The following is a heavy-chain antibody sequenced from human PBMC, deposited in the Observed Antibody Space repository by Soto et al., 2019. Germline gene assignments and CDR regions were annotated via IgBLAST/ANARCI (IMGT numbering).Heavy chain of an antibody. D-gene: IGHD7-27*01. CDR1: GGSFSSYT. J-gene: IGHJ4*02. CDR2: IIPIIGAP. V-gene: IGHV1-69*08. Sequence: QVQLVQSGAEVKKPGSSVKVSCKTSGGSFSSYTINWVRQAPGQGLEWMGRIIPIIGAPNYAQKFQGRVTITADTSTSTAYMELSSLTSEDTAVYYCARELGDPLAANRGPWVYWGQGTLVTVSS. CDR3: ARELGDPLAANRGPWVY.